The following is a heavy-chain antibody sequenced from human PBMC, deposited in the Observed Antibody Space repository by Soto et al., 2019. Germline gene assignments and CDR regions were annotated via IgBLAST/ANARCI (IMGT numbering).Heavy chain of an antibody. CDR1: GGSISSSSYY. V-gene: IGHV4-39*01. D-gene: IGHD2-2*01. CDR3: ARQYRLFDP. Sequence: PSETLSLTCTVSGGSISSSSYYWCWIRQPPGKGLEWIGSIYYSGITYYNPSLKSRVTISVDTSKNQFSVKLSSVTAADTAVYYCARQYRLFDPWGQGTLVTVSS. J-gene: IGHJ5*02. CDR2: IYYSGIT.